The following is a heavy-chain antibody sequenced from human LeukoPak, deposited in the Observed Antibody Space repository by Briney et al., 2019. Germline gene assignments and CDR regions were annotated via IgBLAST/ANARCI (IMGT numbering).Heavy chain of an antibody. CDR1: GYTFTSYA. V-gene: IGHV1-3*01. Sequence: ASVKVSCKASGYTFTSYAMHWVRQAPGQRLEWMGWINAGNGNTKYSQKFQGRVTITRDTSTNTAYMELRSLRSDDTAVYYCATDGYSSGLVAYWGQGTLVTVSS. J-gene: IGHJ4*02. CDR3: ATDGYSSGLVAY. CDR2: INAGNGNT. D-gene: IGHD2-15*01.